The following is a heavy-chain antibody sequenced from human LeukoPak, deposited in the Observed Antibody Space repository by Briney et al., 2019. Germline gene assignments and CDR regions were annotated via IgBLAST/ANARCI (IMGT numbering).Heavy chain of an antibody. CDR3: ARRFRTSATLHHDAYDI. J-gene: IGHJ3*02. V-gene: IGHV4-4*09. CDR2: IFGNVSP. CDR1: GGSISSYY. Sequence: PSETLSLTCTVSGGSISSYYWSWIRQPPGKGLEWIGHIFGNVSPDYNPSLKSRVTITTDTSKNQFSLQLTSVTAADTAMYFCARRFRTSATLHHDAYDIWGQGTEVTVSS. D-gene: IGHD3-3*01.